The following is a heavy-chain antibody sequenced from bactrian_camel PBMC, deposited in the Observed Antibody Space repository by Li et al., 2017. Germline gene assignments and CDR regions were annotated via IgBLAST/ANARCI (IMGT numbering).Heavy chain of an antibody. Sequence: DVQLVESGGGLVQPGGSLRLSCASSLFTFPYMTWVRQGPGKGLEWVASIDSGGSTYYADSVKGRFTISRDNAKNMVYLQLNSLKTEDMAIYYCATRMSASNNWGQGTQVTVS. V-gene: IGHV3S10*01. CDR3: ATRMSASNN. D-gene: IGHD3*01. CDR1: LFTFPY. J-gene: IGHJ4*01. CDR2: IDSGGST.